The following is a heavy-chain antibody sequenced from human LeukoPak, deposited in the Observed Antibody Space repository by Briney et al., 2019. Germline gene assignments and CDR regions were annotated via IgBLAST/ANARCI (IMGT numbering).Heavy chain of an antibody. D-gene: IGHD5-24*01. CDR1: GGPISRHY. Sequence: PSETLSLTCSVSGGPISRHYWSWLRQPPGKALEGIGYIYYCGSTTPSGTATYNPTLESRVTISVDTSKNQFSLKLRSVIAADAAVYYCARSEEMATTRGGFDYWGQGTLVTVSS. J-gene: IGHJ4*02. CDR3: ARSEEMATTRGGFDY. CDR2: IYYCGSTT. V-gene: IGHV4-4*08.